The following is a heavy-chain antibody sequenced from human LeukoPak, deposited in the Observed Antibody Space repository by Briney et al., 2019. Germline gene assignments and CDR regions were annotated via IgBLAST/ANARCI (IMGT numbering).Heavy chain of an antibody. CDR3: ARGSADTMVRGKKAYYYGMDV. CDR1: GYTFTSYG. CDR2: ISAYNGNT. Sequence: GASVKVSCKASGYTFTSYGISWVRQAPGQGLEWMGWISAYNGNTNYAQKLQGRVTMTTDTSTSTAYMELRSLRSDDTAVYYCARGSADTMVRGKKAYYYGMDVWGQGTTVTVSS. D-gene: IGHD3-10*01. J-gene: IGHJ6*02. V-gene: IGHV1-18*01.